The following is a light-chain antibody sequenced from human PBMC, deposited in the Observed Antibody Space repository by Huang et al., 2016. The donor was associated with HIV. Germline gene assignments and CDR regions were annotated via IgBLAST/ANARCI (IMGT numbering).Light chain of an antibody. Sequence: EIVLTQSPGTLSLSPGERATLPCRASRSVSNNYLAWYQQKPGQAPRLLIYVASSRATGITDKFSGSGSGTDFTLTISRLEPEDFAVYYCQQYGSSPPTFGPGTTVDIK. J-gene: IGKJ3*01. CDR2: VAS. CDR3: QQYGSSPPT. CDR1: RSVSNNY. V-gene: IGKV3-20*01.